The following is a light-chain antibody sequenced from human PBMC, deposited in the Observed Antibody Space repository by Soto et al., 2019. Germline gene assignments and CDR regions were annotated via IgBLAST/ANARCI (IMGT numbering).Light chain of an antibody. J-gene: IGKJ5*01. CDR2: AAS. CDR3: QQFKSYPIT. Sequence: IQFTQSPSFLSASVLDIVTITNRASQGISSDLAWYQQNPGKAPKLLIYAASTLQNGVPSTFSGSGSGTEFTLTISSLQPEDFGTYYCQQFKSYPITFGQGTRLEIK. CDR1: QGISSD. V-gene: IGKV1-9*01.